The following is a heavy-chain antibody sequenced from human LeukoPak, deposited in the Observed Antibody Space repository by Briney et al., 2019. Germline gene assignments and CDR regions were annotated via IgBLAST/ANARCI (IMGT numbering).Heavy chain of an antibody. Sequence: GGSLRLSCAASGFTFSIYAMSWIRQAPGKGLEWVSYISSSSSYTNYADSVKGRFTISRDNAKNSLYLQMNSLRAEDTAVYYCASPRSDYYDSSGYYLYFQHWGQGTLVTVSS. CDR2: ISSSSSYT. CDR1: GFTFSIYA. V-gene: IGHV3-11*03. D-gene: IGHD3-22*01. CDR3: ASPRSDYYDSSGYYLYFQH. J-gene: IGHJ1*01.